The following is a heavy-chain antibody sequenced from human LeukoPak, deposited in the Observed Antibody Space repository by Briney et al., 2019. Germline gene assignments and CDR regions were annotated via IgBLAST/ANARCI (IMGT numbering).Heavy chain of an antibody. CDR3: ARGSYDFWSGYYTHRYYFDY. V-gene: IGHV4-61*01. D-gene: IGHD3-3*01. J-gene: IGHJ4*02. CDR1: GGSVSNGSYY. CDR2: IYYSGST. Sequence: PSETLSLTCTVSGGSVSNGSYYWSWIRQPPGKGLEWIGYIYYSGSTNYNPSLKSRVTISVDTSKNQFSLKLSSVTAADTAVYYCARGSYDFWSGYYTHRYYFDYWGQGTLVTVSS.